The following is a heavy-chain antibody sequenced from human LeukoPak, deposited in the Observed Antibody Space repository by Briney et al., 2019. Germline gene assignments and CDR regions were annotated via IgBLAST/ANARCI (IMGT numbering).Heavy chain of an antibody. J-gene: IGHJ4*02. CDR3: ARDRGRGDGYINYFDY. D-gene: IGHD5-24*01. CDR2: IIPILGIA. CDR1: GGTFSSYA. Sequence: ASVKVSCKASGGTFSSYAISWVRQAPGQGLEWMGRIIPILGIANYAQKFQGRVTITADKSTSTAYMELSSLRSEDTAVYYCARDRGRGDGYINYFDYWGQGTQVTVSS. V-gene: IGHV1-69*04.